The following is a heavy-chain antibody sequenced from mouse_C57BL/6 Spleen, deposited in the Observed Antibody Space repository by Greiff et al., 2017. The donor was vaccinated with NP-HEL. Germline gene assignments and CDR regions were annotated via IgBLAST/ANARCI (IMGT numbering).Heavy chain of an antibody. J-gene: IGHJ2*01. V-gene: IGHV1-82*01. CDR2: IYPGDGDT. CDR1: GYAFSSSW. D-gene: IGHD6-2*01. CDR3: ASGSLFDYFDY. Sequence: VQLQQSGPELVKPGASVKISCKASGYAFSSSWMNWVKQRPGKGLEWIGRIYPGDGDTNYNGKFKGKATLTADKSSSTAYMQLSSLTSEDSAVYFCASGSLFDYFDYWGQGTTLTVSS.